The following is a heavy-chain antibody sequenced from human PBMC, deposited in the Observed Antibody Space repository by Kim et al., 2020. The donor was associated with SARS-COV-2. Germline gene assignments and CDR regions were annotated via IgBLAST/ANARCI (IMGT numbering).Heavy chain of an antibody. CDR2: IIPIFGTA. D-gene: IGHD3-22*01. CDR1: GGTFSSYA. Sequence: SVKVSCKASGGTFSSYAISWVRQAPGQRLEWMGGIIPIFGTANYAQKFQGRVTITADESTSTAYMELSSLRSEDTAVYYCARWALTYYYDSSGSHFDYWGQGTLVTVSS. CDR3: ARWALTYYYDSSGSHFDY. V-gene: IGHV1-69*13. J-gene: IGHJ4*02.